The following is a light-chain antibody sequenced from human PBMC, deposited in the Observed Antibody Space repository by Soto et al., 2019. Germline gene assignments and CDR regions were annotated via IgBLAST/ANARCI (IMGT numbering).Light chain of an antibody. CDR3: CSYTTSSTGV. CDR2: DVT. CDR1: SSDVGGYNY. V-gene: IGLV2-14*01. Sequence: QSALTQPASVSGSPGQSVTISCTGTSSDVGGYNYVSWYQQHPGKVPKLMIYDVTNRPSGVSDRFSGSKSGNTASLTISGLQAEDEADYYCCSYTTSSTGVFGGGTQLTVL. J-gene: IGLJ7*01.